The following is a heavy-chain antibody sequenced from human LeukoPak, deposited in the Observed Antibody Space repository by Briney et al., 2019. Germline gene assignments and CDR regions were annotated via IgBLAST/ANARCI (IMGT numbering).Heavy chain of an antibody. CDR1: GGSFSGYY. CDR2: INHSGST. Sequence: SETLSLTCAVYGGSFSGYYWSWIRQPPGKGLEWIGEINHSGSTNYNPSLKRRVTISVDTSKNQFSLKLSSVTAADTAVYYCARGRGIVVVTAIISKYYFDYWGQGTLVTVSS. V-gene: IGHV4-34*01. CDR3: ARGRGIVVVTAIISKYYFDY. D-gene: IGHD2-21*02. J-gene: IGHJ4*02.